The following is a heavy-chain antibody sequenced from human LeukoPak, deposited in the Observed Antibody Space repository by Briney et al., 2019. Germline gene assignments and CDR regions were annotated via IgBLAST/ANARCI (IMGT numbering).Heavy chain of an antibody. CDR3: ARDHRSGSYRDH. J-gene: IGHJ4*02. D-gene: IGHD1-26*01. V-gene: IGHV3-11*01. Sequence: GGSLRLSCAASGFTFSDYYMSWIRQAPGKGLEWVSYISSSGSTIYYADSVKGRFTISRDNAENSLYLQMNSLRAEDTAVYYCARDHRSGSYRDHWGQGTLVTVSS. CDR1: GFTFSDYY. CDR2: ISSSGSTI.